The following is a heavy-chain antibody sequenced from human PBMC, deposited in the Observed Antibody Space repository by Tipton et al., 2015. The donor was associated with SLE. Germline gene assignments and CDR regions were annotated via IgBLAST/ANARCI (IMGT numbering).Heavy chain of an antibody. CDR3: ATDNDGVDY. J-gene: IGHJ4*02. CDR2: SRLDGNNK. D-gene: IGHD3-10*01. CDR1: GFTFNHFG. V-gene: IGHV3-30*02. Sequence: GSLRLSCAASGFTFNHFGMHWVRQTPGKGLEWVTSSRLDGNNKFYADSVKGRFAVSRDNSKNSLYLQMNSLRAEDTAVYYCATDNDGVDYWGQGTLVTVSS.